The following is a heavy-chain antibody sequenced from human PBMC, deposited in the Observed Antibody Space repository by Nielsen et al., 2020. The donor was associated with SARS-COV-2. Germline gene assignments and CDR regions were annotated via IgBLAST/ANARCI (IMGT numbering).Heavy chain of an antibody. CDR2: IYYSGST. CDR1: GGSFSSYY. V-gene: IGHV4-59*01. CDR3: ARERGDCSSTSCWYYFDY. J-gene: IGHJ4*02. D-gene: IGHD2-2*01. Sequence: SETLSLTCAVYGGSFSSYYWSWIRQPPGKGLEWIGYIYYSGSTNYNPSLKSRVTISVDTSKNQFSLKLSSVTAADTAAYYCARERGDCSSTSCWYYFDYWGQGTLVTVSS.